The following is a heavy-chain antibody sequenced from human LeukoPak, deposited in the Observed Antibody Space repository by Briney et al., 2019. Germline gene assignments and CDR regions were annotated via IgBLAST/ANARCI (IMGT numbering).Heavy chain of an antibody. D-gene: IGHD2-21*01. J-gene: IGHJ4*02. Sequence: SETLSLTCTVSGGSINSYYWTWIRQPPGKGLEYVGYIHYSGSTKYNPSLESRVTMSADTSKNQLSLKLSSVTAADTAVYYCARQRGYGDYGYFDYWGQGTLVTVSS. V-gene: IGHV4-59*08. CDR2: IHYSGST. CDR3: ARQRGYGDYGYFDY. CDR1: GGSINSYY.